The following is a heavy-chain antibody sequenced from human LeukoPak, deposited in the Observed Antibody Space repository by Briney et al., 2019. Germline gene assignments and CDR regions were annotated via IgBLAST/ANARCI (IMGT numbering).Heavy chain of an antibody. CDR2: VYYSGST. J-gene: IGHJ4*02. Sequence: SETLSLTCTVSGGSISTNYWSWIRQLPGKGLEWIGYVYYSGSTNYKPSLKSRVTISVDTSKNQFSLKLTSVTAADTAVYYCARDGSGRYYFDYWGQGTLVTVSS. D-gene: IGHD3-10*01. CDR3: ARDGSGRYYFDY. CDR1: GGSISTNY. V-gene: IGHV4-59*01.